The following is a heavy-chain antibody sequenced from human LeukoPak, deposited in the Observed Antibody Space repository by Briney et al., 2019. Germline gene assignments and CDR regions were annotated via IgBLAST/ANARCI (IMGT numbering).Heavy chain of an antibody. Sequence: GGSLRLSCAASGFTFSSYCMHWVRQAPEKGLVWVSRINSDGSSTSYADSVKGRFTISRDNAKNTLYLQMNSLRAEDTAVYYCASALYDILTGFYWFDPWGQGTLVTVSS. CDR3: ASALYDILTGFYWFDP. D-gene: IGHD3-9*01. CDR2: INSDGSST. J-gene: IGHJ5*02. V-gene: IGHV3-74*01. CDR1: GFTFSSYC.